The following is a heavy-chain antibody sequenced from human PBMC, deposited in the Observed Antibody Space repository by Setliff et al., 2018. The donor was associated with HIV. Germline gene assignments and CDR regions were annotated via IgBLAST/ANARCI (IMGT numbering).Heavy chain of an antibody. J-gene: IGHJ4*02. Sequence: SETLSLTCTVSGGSISSGSYYWSWIRQPAGKGLEWIGHIYTSESTNYNPSLKSRVTISVDTSKNQFSLRLSSVTAADTAVYYCARGALQDGTGSYYEGFDYWGQGTLVTVSS. CDR3: ARGALQDGTGSYYEGFDY. V-gene: IGHV4-61*09. D-gene: IGHD1-26*01. CDR1: GGSISSGSYY. CDR2: IYTSEST.